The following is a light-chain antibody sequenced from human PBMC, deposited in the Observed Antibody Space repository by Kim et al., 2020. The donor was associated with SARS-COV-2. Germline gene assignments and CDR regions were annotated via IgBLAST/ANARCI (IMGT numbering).Light chain of an antibody. J-gene: IGKJ4*01. V-gene: IGKV3-11*01. CDR1: QSVSTY. CDR2: DAS. Sequence: EIVLTQSPDTLSLSPGERATLSCRASQSVSTYLAWFQQKPGQAPRLLIYDASNRATGVPTRFSGSGSGTDFTLTISSLEPEDFAVYYCQQRNNWLTFGGGTKVDIK. CDR3: QQRNNWLT.